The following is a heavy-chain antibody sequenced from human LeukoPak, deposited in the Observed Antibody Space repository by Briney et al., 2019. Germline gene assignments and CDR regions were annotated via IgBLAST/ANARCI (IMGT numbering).Heavy chain of an antibody. CDR3: ARRDYAAWFDP. D-gene: IGHD4/OR15-4a*01. Sequence: SETLSLTCNVSGDSITSGGFYWAWIRQSPGKGLEWVGNVYYSGSTQYNPSLRGRVSISMDMTKNQFSLNLNSVSVTDTAIYYCARRDYAAWFDPWGQGTLVTVSS. V-gene: IGHV4-39*01. CDR1: GDSITSGGFY. J-gene: IGHJ5*02. CDR2: VYYSGST.